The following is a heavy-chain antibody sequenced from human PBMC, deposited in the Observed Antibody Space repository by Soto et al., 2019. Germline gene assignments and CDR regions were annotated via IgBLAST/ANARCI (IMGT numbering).Heavy chain of an antibody. CDR1: GGSISRDY. J-gene: IGHJ6*03. D-gene: IGHD5-12*01. Sequence: PSETLSLTCTVSGGSISRDYWSWIRQPPGKGQEWIGYIYDSGKTKYNPSLKSRVTISEDTSKNQFSLKLSSVTAADTAVYFCARDRSSGYVSDYYYYYMDVWGKGTTVT. CDR2: IYDSGKT. CDR3: ARDRSSGYVSDYYYYYMDV. V-gene: IGHV4-59*01.